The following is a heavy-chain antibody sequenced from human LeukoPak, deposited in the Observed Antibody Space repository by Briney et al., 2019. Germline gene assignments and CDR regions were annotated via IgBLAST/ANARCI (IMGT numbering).Heavy chain of an antibody. CDR2: ISGSGGST. CDR3: ARPLWFGELIISFDY. Sequence: GGSLRLSCAASGFTFSSYAMSWVRQAPGKGREWVSAISGSGGSTYYADSVKGRFTISRDNSKNTLYLQMNSLRAEDTAVYYCARPLWFGELIISFDYWGQGTLVTVSS. V-gene: IGHV3-23*01. D-gene: IGHD3-10*01. J-gene: IGHJ4*02. CDR1: GFTFSSYA.